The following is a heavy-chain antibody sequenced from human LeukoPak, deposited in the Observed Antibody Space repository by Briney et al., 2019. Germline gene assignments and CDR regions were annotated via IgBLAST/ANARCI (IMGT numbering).Heavy chain of an antibody. V-gene: IGHV3-23*01. D-gene: IGHD2-15*01. CDR3: ARPRADCSGGSCYSGAFDI. Sequence: QSGGSLRLSCAASGFTFSSYGMSWIRQAPGKGLEWVSAISGSGGSTYYADSVKGRFTISRDNAKNSLYLQMNSLRAEDTAVYYCARPRADCSGGSCYSGAFDIWGQGTMVTVSS. CDR2: ISGSGGST. J-gene: IGHJ3*02. CDR1: GFTFSSYG.